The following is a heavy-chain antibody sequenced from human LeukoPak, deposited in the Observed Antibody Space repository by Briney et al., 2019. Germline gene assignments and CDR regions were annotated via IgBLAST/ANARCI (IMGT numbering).Heavy chain of an antibody. D-gene: IGHD3-22*01. Sequence: GGSLRLSCEGSGFTFDSYAMSWVRQSPGKGLEWVSSISSSSSYIYYADSVKGRFTISRDNAKNSLYLQMNSLRAEDTAVYYCARSGYSYYYYYYMDVWGKGTTVTVSS. CDR2: ISSSSSYI. CDR3: ARSGYSYYYYYYMDV. V-gene: IGHV3-21*01. CDR1: GFTFDSYA. J-gene: IGHJ6*03.